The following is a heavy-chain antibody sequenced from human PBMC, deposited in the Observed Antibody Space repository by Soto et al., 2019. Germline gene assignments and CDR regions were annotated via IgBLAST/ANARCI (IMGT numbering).Heavy chain of an antibody. V-gene: IGHV4-39*01. Sequence: PSETLSLTCTVSGGSISSSSYYWGWIRQPPGKGLEWIGSIYYSGSTYYNPSLKSRVTISVDTSKNQFSLKLSSVTAADTAVYYCAAEHHYQLTDRRFDPWGQGTLVTVSS. D-gene: IGHD2-2*01. J-gene: IGHJ5*02. CDR2: IYYSGST. CDR3: AAEHHYQLTDRRFDP. CDR1: GGSISSSSYY.